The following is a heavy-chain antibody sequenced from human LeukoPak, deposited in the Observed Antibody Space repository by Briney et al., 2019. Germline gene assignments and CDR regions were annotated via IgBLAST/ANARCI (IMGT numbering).Heavy chain of an antibody. CDR3: ARGGTSIAAAGKDAFDI. V-gene: IGHV1-2*02. J-gene: IGHJ3*02. D-gene: IGHD6-13*01. CDR1: GYTFTGYY. Sequence: ASVKVSCKASGYTFTGYYMHWVRQAAGQGLEWMGWINPNSGGTNYAQKFQGRVTMTRDTSISTAYMELSRLRSDDTAVYYCARGGTSIAAAGKDAFDIWGQGTMVTVSS. CDR2: INPNSGGT.